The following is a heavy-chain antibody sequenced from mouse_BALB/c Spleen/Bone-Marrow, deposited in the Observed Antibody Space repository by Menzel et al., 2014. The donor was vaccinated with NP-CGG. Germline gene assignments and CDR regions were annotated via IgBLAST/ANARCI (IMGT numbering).Heavy chain of an antibody. J-gene: IGHJ2*01. CDR3: TRRTATLDY. CDR1: GYSLTSYW. V-gene: IGHV1-5*01. D-gene: IGHD1-2*01. Sequence: VQLQQSGTELARPGASVKMSCKASGYSLTSYWIHWVKQRPGQGLEWIGAIYPGDSDTSFNQKFKDKAKLTAVTSASTAYMELSSLTNEDSAVYYCTRRTATLDYWGQGTTLTVSS. CDR2: IYPGDSDT.